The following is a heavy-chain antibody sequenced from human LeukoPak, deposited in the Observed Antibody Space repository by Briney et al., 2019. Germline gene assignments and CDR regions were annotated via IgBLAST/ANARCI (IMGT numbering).Heavy chain of an antibody. Sequence: GGFLRLSCAASGFTFSSYEMNWVRQAPGKGLEWVSYISSSGSTIYYADSVKGRFTISRDNAKNSLYLQMNSLRAEDMAVYYCASPYSSRWYELCYWGQGTLVTVSS. J-gene: IGHJ4*02. CDR2: ISSSGSTI. CDR1: GFTFSSYE. V-gene: IGHV3-48*03. CDR3: ASPYSSRWYELCY. D-gene: IGHD6-13*01.